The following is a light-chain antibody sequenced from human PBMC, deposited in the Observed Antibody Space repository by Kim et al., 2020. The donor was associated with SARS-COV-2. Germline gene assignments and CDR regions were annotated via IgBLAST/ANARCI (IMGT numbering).Light chain of an antibody. CDR1: QDIANS. Sequence: ASVGDRVTITCRASQDIANSLAWYQQKPGKVPKVLIYAASTLQSGVPSRFSGGGSGTEFTLTIGSLQTEDVATYYCQKYNSAPWTFGPGTKVDIK. J-gene: IGKJ1*01. CDR3: QKYNSAPWT. V-gene: IGKV1-27*01. CDR2: AAS.